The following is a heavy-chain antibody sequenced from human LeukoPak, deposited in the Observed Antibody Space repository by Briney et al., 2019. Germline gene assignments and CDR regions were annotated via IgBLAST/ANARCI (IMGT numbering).Heavy chain of an antibody. CDR3: ARAQKWELPHQIDY. D-gene: IGHD1-26*01. CDR2: INPNSGGT. CDR1: GYTFTGYY. J-gene: IGHJ4*02. V-gene: IGHV1-2*02. Sequence: ASVKVSCKASGYTFTGYYMHWVRQAPGQGLEWMGWINPNSGGTNYAQKFQGRVTMTRDTSISTAYMELRSLRSDDTAVYYCARAQKWELPHQIDYWGQGTLVTVSS.